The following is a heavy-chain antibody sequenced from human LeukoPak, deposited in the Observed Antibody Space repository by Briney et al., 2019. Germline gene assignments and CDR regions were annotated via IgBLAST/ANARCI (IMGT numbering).Heavy chain of an antibody. D-gene: IGHD5-12*01. CDR3: ASLGGYDS. CDR2: IYSSVTT. Sequence: PSETLSLTCTVSGGSISTSDYYWNWIRQPAGKGLEWIGRIYSSVTTYNPSLKSRVTISVDTSKNQFSLKLSSVTAADTAVYYCASLGGYDSWGQGTLVTVSS. V-gene: IGHV4-61*02. J-gene: IGHJ5*01. CDR1: GGSISTSDYY.